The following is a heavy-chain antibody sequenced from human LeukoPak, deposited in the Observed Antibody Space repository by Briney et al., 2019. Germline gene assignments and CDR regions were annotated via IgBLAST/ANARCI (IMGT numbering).Heavy chain of an antibody. CDR3: AKGGNYYDFWSGDYYMDV. J-gene: IGHJ6*03. Sequence: GGSLRLSCAASGFTFSSYAMSWVRQAPGKGLEWVSAISGSGGSTYYADSVKGRFTISRDNSKNTLYLQMNSLRAEDTAVYYCAKGGNYYDFWSGDYYMDVWGKGTTVTVSS. CDR1: GFTFSSYA. D-gene: IGHD3-3*01. V-gene: IGHV3-23*01. CDR2: ISGSGGST.